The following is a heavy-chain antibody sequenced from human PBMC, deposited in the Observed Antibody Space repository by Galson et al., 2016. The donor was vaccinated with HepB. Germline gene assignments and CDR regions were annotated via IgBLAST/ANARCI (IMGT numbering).Heavy chain of an antibody. J-gene: IGHJ4*02. D-gene: IGHD3-10*01. CDR3: ARDEDDPSYTIDF. CDR2: ISYDGNKK. CDR1: GFTFNTYA. Sequence: SLRLSCAASGFTFNTYAMHWVRQAPGKGLEWVAVISYDGNKKYYAASVNGRFTIARDNSENTLYLQMHSLRAEDTAVYYCARDEDDPSYTIDFWGQGTLVSVSS. V-gene: IGHV3-30-3*01.